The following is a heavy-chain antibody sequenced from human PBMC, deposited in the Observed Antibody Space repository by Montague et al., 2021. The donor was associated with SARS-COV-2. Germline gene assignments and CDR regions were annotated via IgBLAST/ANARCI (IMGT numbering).Heavy chain of an antibody. J-gene: IGHJ4*02. D-gene: IGHD6-13*01. CDR1: GGSISSSSYY. Sequence: SETLSLTCTVSGGSISSSSYYWGWIRQPPGKGLEWIGSIYYSGSTYYNPSLKSRVTISVDTSKNQFSLKLSSVTAADTAVYYCARLLNWLAAAGTIHYFDYWGQGTLVTVSS. V-gene: IGHV4-39*01. CDR3: ARLLNWLAAAGTIHYFDY. CDR2: IYYSGST.